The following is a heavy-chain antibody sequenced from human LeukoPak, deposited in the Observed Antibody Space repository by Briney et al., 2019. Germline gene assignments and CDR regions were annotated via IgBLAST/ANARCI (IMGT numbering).Heavy chain of an antibody. CDR2: ISYDGSNK. CDR1: GFTFSSYA. Sequence: GGSLRLSCAASGFTFSSYAMHWVRQAPGKGLEWVAVISYDGSNKYYADSVKGRFTISRDNSKNTLYLQMNSLRAEDTAVYYCARDQLERLLFHGMDVWGQGTTVTVSS. J-gene: IGHJ6*02. V-gene: IGHV3-30-3*01. D-gene: IGHD1-1*01. CDR3: ARDQLERLLFHGMDV.